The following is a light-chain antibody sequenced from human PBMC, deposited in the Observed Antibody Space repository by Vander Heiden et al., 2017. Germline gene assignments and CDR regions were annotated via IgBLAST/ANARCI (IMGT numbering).Light chain of an antibody. Sequence: DIVMTQSPDSLAVSLGERATINCNSSHSVFHSSNNTNYLAWYQQKPGQPPKLLIYWASTRQSGVPDRFSGSESGTDFTLTISSLQAADVAVYYCQQFYSSPWTFGQGTKVEIK. V-gene: IGKV4-1*01. J-gene: IGKJ1*01. CDR2: WAS. CDR3: QQFYSSPWT. CDR1: HSVFHSSNNTNY.